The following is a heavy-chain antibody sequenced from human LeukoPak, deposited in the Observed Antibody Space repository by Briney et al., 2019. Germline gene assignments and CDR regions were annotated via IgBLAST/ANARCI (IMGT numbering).Heavy chain of an antibody. CDR1: GGTFSSYA. Sequence: AASVKVSCKASGGTFSSYAISWVRQAPGQGLEWMGRIIPILGIANYAQKFQGRVTITADKSTSTAYMELSSLRSEDTAVYYCARSPEYSSSWFDPWGQGTLVTVSS. CDR3: ARSPEYSSSWFDP. J-gene: IGHJ5*02. D-gene: IGHD6-13*01. V-gene: IGHV1-69*04. CDR2: IIPILGIA.